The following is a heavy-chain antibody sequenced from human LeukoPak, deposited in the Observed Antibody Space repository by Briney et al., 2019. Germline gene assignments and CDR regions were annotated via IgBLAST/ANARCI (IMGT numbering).Heavy chain of an antibody. CDR2: INHSGST. J-gene: IGHJ4*02. Sequence: PSETLSLTCAVYTGSFSGYYWSWIRQPPGKGLEWIREINHSGSTNYSPSLKSRVTISVDTSKNQFSLKLSSVTAAETAVYYCARTRYSGRYGDYFDCWGQATLVSVCS. D-gene: IGHD1-26*01. CDR3: ARTRYSGRYGDYFDC. V-gene: IGHV4-34*01. CDR1: TGSFSGYY.